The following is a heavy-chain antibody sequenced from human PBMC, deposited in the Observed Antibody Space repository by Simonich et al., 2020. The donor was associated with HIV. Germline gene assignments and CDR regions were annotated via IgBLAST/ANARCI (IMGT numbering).Heavy chain of an antibody. Sequence: QVQLQQWGAGLLKPSETLSLTCAVYGGSFSGYYWSWIRQPPGKGLEWMGEINHSASTNYNPSRKSRVTISVDTSKNQFSLKLSSVTAADTAVYYCARLTAGGLGEYFQHWGQGTLVTVSS. D-gene: IGHD6-13*01. V-gene: IGHV4-34*01. CDR3: ARLTAGGLGEYFQH. CDR2: INHSAST. J-gene: IGHJ1*01. CDR1: GGSFSGYY.